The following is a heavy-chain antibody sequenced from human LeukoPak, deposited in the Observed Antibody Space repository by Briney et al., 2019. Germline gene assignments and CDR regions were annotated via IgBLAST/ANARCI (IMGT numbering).Heavy chain of an antibody. CDR2: IYYSGST. J-gene: IGHJ3*02. Sequence: KPSETLSLTCTVSGGSISSYYWSWIRQPPGKGLEWIGYIYYSGSTNYNPSLKSRVTISVDTSKNQFSLKLSSVTAADTAVYYCARDYGGEDAFDMWGQGTMVTVSS. V-gene: IGHV4-59*01. CDR1: GGSISSYY. D-gene: IGHD4-23*01. CDR3: ARDYGGEDAFDM.